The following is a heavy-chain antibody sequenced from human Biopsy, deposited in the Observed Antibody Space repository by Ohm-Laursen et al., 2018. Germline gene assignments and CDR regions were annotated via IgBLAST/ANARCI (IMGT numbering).Heavy chain of an antibody. CDR3: ARDGGYYSDRTVPGYFDL. CDR1: GDSISSYY. D-gene: IGHD3-22*01. J-gene: IGHJ2*01. V-gene: IGHV4-59*01. Sequence: SDTLSLTCTVSGDSISSYYWSWIRQPPGKGLQWIGYVYYTGSTDYNPSLQSRVTISADTSKNHFPLRLRSVTPADTAIYYCARDGGYYSDRTVPGYFDLWGRGTLVTVSS. CDR2: VYYTGST.